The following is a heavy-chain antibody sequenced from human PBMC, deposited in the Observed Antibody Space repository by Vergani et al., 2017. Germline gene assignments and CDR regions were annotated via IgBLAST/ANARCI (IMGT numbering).Heavy chain of an antibody. V-gene: IGHV4-61*02. CDR2: ISASGNA. CDR1: GGSISAGYYF. Sequence: QLASGPGRVKPSQTLSLTCTMSGGSISAGYYFWSWIRQPAGKGLEWLGHISASGNASHSPSLKTRVSMSVDTSKNQFSLTVTSVTAADTAIYFCARRSGGYYSGGKVHPLRTACDVWGHGTVVTVSS. D-gene: IGHD2-15*01. J-gene: IGHJ3*01. CDR3: ARRSGGYYSGGKVHPLRTACDV.